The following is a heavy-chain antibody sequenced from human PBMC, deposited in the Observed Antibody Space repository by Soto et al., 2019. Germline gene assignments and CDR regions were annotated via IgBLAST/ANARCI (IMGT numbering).Heavy chain of an antibody. V-gene: IGHV1-24*01. J-gene: IGHJ6*02. CDR3: ARSKGAAVRSYFTPDYYYGMDV. D-gene: IGHD1-26*01. Sequence: GASVKVSCKVSGYTLTELSMHWVRQAPGKGLERMGRFNPEDGETSYAQKYQGRVTMTRDTSTSTVYMELSSLRSEDTAVYYCARSKGAAVRSYFTPDYYYGMDVWGQETTVTVSS. CDR1: GYTLTELS. CDR2: FNPEDGET.